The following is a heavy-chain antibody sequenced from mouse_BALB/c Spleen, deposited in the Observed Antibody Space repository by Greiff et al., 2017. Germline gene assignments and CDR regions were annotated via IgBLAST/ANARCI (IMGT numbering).Heavy chain of an antibody. J-gene: IGHJ1*01. Sequence: EVQLQQSGPELVKPGASVKMSCKASGYTFTSYVMHWVKQKPGQGLEWIGYINPSTGYTEYNQKFKDKATLTADKSSSTAYMQLSSLTSEDSAVYYCARRSGYDRYFDVWGAGTTVTVSS. V-gene: IGHV1-14*01. CDR3: ARRSGYDRYFDV. CDR1: GYTFTSYV. D-gene: IGHD2-14*01. CDR2: INPSTGYT.